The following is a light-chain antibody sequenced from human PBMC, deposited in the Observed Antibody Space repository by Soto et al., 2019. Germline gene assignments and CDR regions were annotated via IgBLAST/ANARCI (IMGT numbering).Light chain of an antibody. V-gene: IGKV3-20*01. CDR2: GAS. CDR3: QQYGSSRT. Sequence: EIVLTQSPGTLSLSPGERATLSCRASQSVSSSYLAWYQQKPGQAPRLLIYGASSRATAIPGRFSGSGSGTDFTLTISRLVPEDFAVYYCQQYGSSRTFGQGTQLEIK. CDR1: QSVSSSY. J-gene: IGKJ2*02.